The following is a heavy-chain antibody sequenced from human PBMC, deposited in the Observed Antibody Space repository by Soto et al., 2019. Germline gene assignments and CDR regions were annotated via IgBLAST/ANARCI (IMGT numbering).Heavy chain of an antibody. J-gene: IGHJ2*01. CDR3: AKDKGPPGTRDWYFDL. Sequence: EVQLLESGGGLVQPGESLRLSCAASGFTFSSYAMSWVRQAPGKGLEWVSGISSNGGSTYYADSVKGRFTISRDNSKNTLYLLMNSRRVEDTARYYGAKDKGPPGTRDWYFDLGGRGTLVTVSS. D-gene: IGHD4-17*01. V-gene: IGHV3-23*01. CDR1: GFTFSSYA. CDR2: ISSNGGST.